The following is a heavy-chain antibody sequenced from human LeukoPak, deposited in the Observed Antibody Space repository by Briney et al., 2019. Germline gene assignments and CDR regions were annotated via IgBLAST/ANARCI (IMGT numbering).Heavy chain of an antibody. CDR1: GGSFSGYY. D-gene: IGHD2-2*01. Sequence: PSETLSPTCAVYGGSFSGYYWSWIRQPPGKGLEWIGEINHSGSTNYNPSLKSRVTISVDTSKNQFSLKLSSVTAADTAVYYCATTRRYCSSTSCRPNYGMDVWGQGTTVTVSS. CDR2: INHSGST. CDR3: ATTRRYCSSTSCRPNYGMDV. V-gene: IGHV4-34*01. J-gene: IGHJ6*02.